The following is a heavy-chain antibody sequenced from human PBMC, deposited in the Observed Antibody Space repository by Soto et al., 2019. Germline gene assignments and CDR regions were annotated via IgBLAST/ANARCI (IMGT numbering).Heavy chain of an antibody. Sequence: PGGSLRLSCAASGFTFSSYAMSWVRQAPGKGLEWVSAISGSGGSTYYADSVKGRFTISRDNSKNTLYLQMNSLRAEDTAVYYCANYGSGSYWKSYYYGTDVWGQGTTVTVSS. D-gene: IGHD3-10*01. CDR3: ANYGSGSYWKSYYYGTDV. CDR2: ISGSGGST. J-gene: IGHJ6*02. V-gene: IGHV3-23*01. CDR1: GFTFSSYA.